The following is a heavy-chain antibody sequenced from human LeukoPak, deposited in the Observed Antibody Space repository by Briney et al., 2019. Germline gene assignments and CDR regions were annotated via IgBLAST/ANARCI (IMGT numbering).Heavy chain of an antibody. D-gene: IGHD3-10*01. J-gene: IGHJ4*02. Sequence: SETLSLTCAVYGGSFSGYYWSWIRQPPGKGLEWIGEINHSGSTNYNPSLKSRVTISVDTSKNQFSLKLSSVTAADTAVYYCARHVYLVRGVIMRYFDYWGQGTLVTVSS. CDR3: ARHVYLVRGVIMRYFDY. V-gene: IGHV4-34*01. CDR1: GGSFSGYY. CDR2: INHSGST.